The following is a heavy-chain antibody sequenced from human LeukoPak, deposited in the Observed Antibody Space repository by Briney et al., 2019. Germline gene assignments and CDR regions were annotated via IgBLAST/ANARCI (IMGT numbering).Heavy chain of an antibody. CDR3: ARELFLNYPFDY. CDR1: GYIFKNYG. J-gene: IGHJ4*02. CDR2: ISVYHSNT. V-gene: IGHV1-18*01. D-gene: IGHD1-7*01. Sequence: VASVKVSCKGSGYIFKNYGISWVRQAPGQGLEWMGWISVYHSNTDYAQKFQGRFTMTTETSTNTAYMELRGLRSDDTAVYYCARELFLNYPFDYLGQGTLVTVSS.